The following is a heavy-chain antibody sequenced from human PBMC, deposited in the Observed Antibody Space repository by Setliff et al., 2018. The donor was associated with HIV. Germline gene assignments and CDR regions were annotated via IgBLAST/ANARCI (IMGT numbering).Heavy chain of an antibody. CDR2: INPNSGGT. Sequence: ASVKVSCKASGYTFTGYYIHWVRQAPGQGREWMGWINPNSGGTNYAQKFQGRVTMTRDTSISAVYMELSRLKSDDTAVYHCARDQAGYSTNWNYYFDSWGQGTLVTVSS. CDR3: ARDQAGYSTNWNYYFDS. CDR1: GYTFTGYY. D-gene: IGHD1-1*01. J-gene: IGHJ4*02. V-gene: IGHV1-2*02.